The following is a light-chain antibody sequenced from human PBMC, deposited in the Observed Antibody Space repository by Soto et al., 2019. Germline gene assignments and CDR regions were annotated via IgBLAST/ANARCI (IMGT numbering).Light chain of an antibody. CDR3: QQYNTWPQ. V-gene: IGKV3-15*01. CDR2: GAS. Sequence: EIVMTQSPATLSVSPGERATLSCRASQSVSSNLAWYQQNPGQAPTLLIYGASTRATGIPTRFSGSGSGTEFTLTISSVQYEDFAVYYCQQYNTWPQFGQGTKVEI. CDR1: QSVSSN. J-gene: IGKJ1*01.